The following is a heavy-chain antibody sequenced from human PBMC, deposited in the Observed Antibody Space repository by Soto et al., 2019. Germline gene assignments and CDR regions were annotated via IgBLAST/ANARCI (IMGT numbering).Heavy chain of an antibody. CDR1: GYTFTHYG. CDR2: ISTSNGNT. D-gene: IGHD3-22*01. CDR3: ARAATMIVVAPGY. J-gene: IGHJ4*02. V-gene: IGHV1-18*01. Sequence: QVQLVQSGAEVKKPGASVKVSCKASGYTFTHYGITWVRQAPGQGLEWMGWISTSNGNTKYAQKLQGRVTMTTDTSTSSAYMEVRSLRSDDTAVYYCARAATMIVVAPGYWGQGTLVSVSS.